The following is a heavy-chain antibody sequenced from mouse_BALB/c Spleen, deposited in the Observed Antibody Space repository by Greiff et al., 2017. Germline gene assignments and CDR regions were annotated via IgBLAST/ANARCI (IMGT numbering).Heavy chain of an antibody. CDR3: AGITKATAWLAN. CDR2: ISSGGST. D-gene: IGHD1-2*01. J-gene: IGHJ3*01. V-gene: IGHV5-6-5*01. Sequence: EVQLLESGGGLVKPGGSLKLSCAASGFTFSSYAMSWVRQTPEKRLEWVASISSGGSTYYPDSVKGRFTISRDNARNILYLQMSSLRSEDTAMYYYAGITKATAWLANWGQGTLVTVSA. CDR1: GFTFSSYA.